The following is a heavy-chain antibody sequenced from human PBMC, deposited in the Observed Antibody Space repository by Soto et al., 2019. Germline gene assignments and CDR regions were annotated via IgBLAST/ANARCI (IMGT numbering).Heavy chain of an antibody. CDR2: IYHSGST. CDR3: ARGGRQLERLYVHWFDP. CDR1: GGSISSGGYY. D-gene: IGHD1-1*01. Sequence: PSETLSLTCTVSGGSISSGGYYWSWIRQQPGKGLEWIGYIYHSGSTYYNPSLKSRVTISVDTSKNQFSLKLSSVTAADTAVYYCARGGRQLERLYVHWFDPWGQGTLVTVSS. V-gene: IGHV4-31*03. J-gene: IGHJ5*02.